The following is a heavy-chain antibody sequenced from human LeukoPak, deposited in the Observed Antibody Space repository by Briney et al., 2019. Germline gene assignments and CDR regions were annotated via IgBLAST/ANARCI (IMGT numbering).Heavy chain of an antibody. D-gene: IGHD2-2*02. Sequence: AASVKVSCKSSGYTFTSYYMHWVRQAPGQGLEWMGWINPNSGGTNYAQKFQGRVTMTRDTSISTAYMVLSRLRSDDTAVYYCARDRDGSYPDWGQGTLVTVSS. CDR3: ARDRDGSYPD. V-gene: IGHV1-2*02. CDR1: GYTFTSYY. J-gene: IGHJ4*02. CDR2: INPNSGGT.